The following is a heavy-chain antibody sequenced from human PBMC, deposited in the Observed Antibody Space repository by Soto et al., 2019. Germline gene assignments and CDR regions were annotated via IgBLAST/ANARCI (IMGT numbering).Heavy chain of an antibody. CDR3: ARWGGYDLDPYSYYGMDV. CDR2: IDPSDSYT. J-gene: IGHJ6*02. CDR1: GYSFTSYW. D-gene: IGHD5-12*01. V-gene: IGHV5-10-1*01. Sequence: GESLKISCKGSGYSFTSYWISRVRQMPGKGLEWMGRIDPSDSYTNYSPSFQGHVTISADKSISTAYLQWSSLKASDTAMYYCARWGGYDLDPYSYYGMDVWGQGTTVTV.